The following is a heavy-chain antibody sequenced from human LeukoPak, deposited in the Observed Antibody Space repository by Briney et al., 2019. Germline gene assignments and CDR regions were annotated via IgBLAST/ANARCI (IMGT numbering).Heavy chain of an antibody. V-gene: IGHV3-21*01. J-gene: IGHJ4*02. Sequence: GGSLRLSCAVSGFTFISYSMNWVRQAPGKGLEWVSSISGSSSYIYYADSVKGRFTISRDNAKNSLYLQMNSLRADDTAVYYCARGTMSSFDYWGQGTLVTVSS. CDR2: ISGSSSYI. D-gene: IGHD3-10*01. CDR3: ARGTMSSFDY. CDR1: GFTFISYS.